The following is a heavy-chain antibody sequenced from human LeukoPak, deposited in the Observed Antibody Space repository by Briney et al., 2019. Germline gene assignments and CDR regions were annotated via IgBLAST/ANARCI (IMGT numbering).Heavy chain of an antibody. CDR2: IYYSGST. CDR1: GGSISSGGYC. CDR3: ARDRQRRFDY. J-gene: IGHJ4*02. Sequence: SQTLSLTCTVSGGSISSGGYCWSWIRQHPGKGLEWIGYIYYSGSTYYNPSLKSRVTISVDTSKNQFSLKLSSVTAADTAVYYCARDRQRRFDYWGQGTLVTVSS. V-gene: IGHV4-31*03.